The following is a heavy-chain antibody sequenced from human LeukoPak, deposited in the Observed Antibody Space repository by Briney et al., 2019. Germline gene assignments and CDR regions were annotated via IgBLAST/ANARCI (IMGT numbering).Heavy chain of an antibody. CDR3: VTGSGRLRPFDY. Sequence: ASVKVSCKASGYTFTGYYMHWVRQAPGQGLEWMGWINPNSGGTNYAQKFQSRVTMTRDTSISTAYMELSRLRPDDTAVYYCVTGSGRLRPFDYWGQGTLVTVSS. J-gene: IGHJ4*02. CDR2: INPNSGGT. V-gene: IGHV1-2*02. CDR1: GYTFTGYY. D-gene: IGHD3-10*01.